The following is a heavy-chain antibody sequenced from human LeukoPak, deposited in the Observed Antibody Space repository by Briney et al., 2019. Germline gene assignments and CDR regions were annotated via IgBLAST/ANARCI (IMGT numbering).Heavy chain of an antibody. Sequence: AGGSLRLSCAASGFTFSSYAMSWVRQAPGKGLEWVAGISSSGGSTYYADSVKGRFTISRDNSKNTLYLQMNSLRLEDTAVYYCAKDPYGYNSYYFDYWGQRTLGTVPS. CDR3: AKDPYGYNSYYFDY. J-gene: IGHJ4*02. CDR2: ISSSGGST. D-gene: IGHD5-24*01. V-gene: IGHV3-23*01. CDR1: GFTFSSYA.